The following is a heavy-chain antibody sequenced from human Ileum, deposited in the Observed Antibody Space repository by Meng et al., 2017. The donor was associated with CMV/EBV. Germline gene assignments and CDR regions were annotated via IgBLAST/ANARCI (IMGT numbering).Heavy chain of an antibody. D-gene: IGHD2-2*01. Sequence: FSSYGMHWVRQAPGKGLEWVAFIRYDGSNKYYADSVKGRFTISRDNSKNTLYLQMNSLRAEDTAVYYCAKERSGYCSSTSCSDGFDPWGQGTLVTVSS. CDR1: FSSYG. CDR3: AKERSGYCSSTSCSDGFDP. V-gene: IGHV3-30*02. CDR2: IRYDGSNK. J-gene: IGHJ5*02.